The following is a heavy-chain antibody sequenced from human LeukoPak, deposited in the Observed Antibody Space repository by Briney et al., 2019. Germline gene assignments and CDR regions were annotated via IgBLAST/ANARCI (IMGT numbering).Heavy chain of an antibody. CDR2: IYTGGNS. CDR3: AKGSNTYPKTFDY. D-gene: IGHD2/OR15-2a*01. J-gene: IGHJ4*02. V-gene: IGHV3-53*01. Sequence: GGSLRLSCAASGFTVSSTHMVWVRQAPGKGLEWVSVIYTGGNSYYADSVKGRFTISRDNSKNTLYLQMNSLRAEDTTVYYCAKGSNTYPKTFDYWGQGTLVTVSS. CDR1: GFTVSSTH.